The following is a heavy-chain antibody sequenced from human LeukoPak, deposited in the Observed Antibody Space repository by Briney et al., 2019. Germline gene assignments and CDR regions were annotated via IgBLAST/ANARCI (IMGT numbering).Heavy chain of an antibody. Sequence: GGSLRPSCAASGFTFSSYAMNWVRQAPGKGLEWVSSISAGGGSTYYADSVKGRFTISRDNSRDTLFLQMNSLRAEDTAVYYCAKDLFGGSYYDYWGQGTLVTVSS. CDR2: ISAGGGST. J-gene: IGHJ4*02. V-gene: IGHV3-23*01. CDR1: GFTFSSYA. D-gene: IGHD1-26*01. CDR3: AKDLFGGSYYDY.